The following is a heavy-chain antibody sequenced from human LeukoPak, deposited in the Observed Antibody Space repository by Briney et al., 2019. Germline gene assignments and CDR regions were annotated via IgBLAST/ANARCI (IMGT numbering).Heavy chain of an antibody. V-gene: IGHV3-11*01. J-gene: IGHJ4*02. CDR1: GFTFSDYY. CDR2: ISSSGSTI. CDR3: ARQLYLDY. Sequence: GGSLPLPCSASGFTFSDYYMSWLRQPPGKALELVSYISSSGSTIYYADSVKGRCTISRDNAKNSLYLQMNSLRAEDTAVYYCARQLYLDYWGRGTLVTVS.